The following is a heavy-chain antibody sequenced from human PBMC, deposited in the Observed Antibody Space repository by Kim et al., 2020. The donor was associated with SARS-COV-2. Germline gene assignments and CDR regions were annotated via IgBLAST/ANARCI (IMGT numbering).Heavy chain of an antibody. Sequence: VKGRFTISRDNTKNTLYLKLNSLRAEDTAVYYCARDLYYYDSSGWHAFDIWGQGTMVTVSS. J-gene: IGHJ3*02. D-gene: IGHD3-22*01. CDR3: ARDLYYYDSSGWHAFDI. V-gene: IGHV3-53*01.